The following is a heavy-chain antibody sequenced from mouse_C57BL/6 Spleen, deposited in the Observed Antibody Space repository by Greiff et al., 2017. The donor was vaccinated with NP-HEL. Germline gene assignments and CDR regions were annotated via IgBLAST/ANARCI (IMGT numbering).Heavy chain of an antibody. V-gene: IGHV2-2*01. CDR2: IWSGGST. J-gene: IGHJ4*01. CDR1: GFSLTSYG. Sequence: QVQLKESGPGLVQPSPSLSITCTVSGFSLTSYGVHWVRQSPGKGLEWLGVIWSGGSTDYNAAFISRLSISKDNSKSQVFFKMNSLQADDTAIYYCATSPYYGSSRYAMDYWGQGTSVTVSS. D-gene: IGHD1-1*01. CDR3: ATSPYYGSSRYAMDY.